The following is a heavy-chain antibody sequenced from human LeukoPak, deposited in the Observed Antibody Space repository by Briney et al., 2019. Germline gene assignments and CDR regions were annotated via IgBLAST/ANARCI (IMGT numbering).Heavy chain of an antibody. CDR3: AINNYYDSSGLLGY. J-gene: IGHJ4*02. D-gene: IGHD3-22*01. Sequence: SVKVSCKASGGTFSSYAISWVRQAPGQGLEWMGGIIPIFGTANYAQKFQGRVTITTDESTSTAYMELNSLRSEDTAVYYCAINNYYDSSGLLGYWGQGTLVTVSS. CDR1: GGTFSSYA. CDR2: IIPIFGTA. V-gene: IGHV1-69*05.